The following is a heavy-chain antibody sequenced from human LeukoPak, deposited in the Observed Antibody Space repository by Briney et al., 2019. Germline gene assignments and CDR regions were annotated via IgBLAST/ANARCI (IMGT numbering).Heavy chain of an antibody. Sequence: SVKVSCKASGGTFSSYAISWVRQAPGQGLEWMGGIIPIFGTANYAQKFQGRVTITADESTSTAYMELSSLRSEDTAVYYCARGHWNIVVVPAALQAFDIWGQGTMVTVSS. D-gene: IGHD2-2*01. J-gene: IGHJ3*02. CDR1: GGTFSSYA. CDR2: IIPIFGTA. CDR3: ARGHWNIVVVPAALQAFDI. V-gene: IGHV1-69*13.